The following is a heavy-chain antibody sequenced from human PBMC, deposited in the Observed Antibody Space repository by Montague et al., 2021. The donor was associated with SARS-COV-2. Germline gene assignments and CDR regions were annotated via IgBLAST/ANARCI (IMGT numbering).Heavy chain of an antibody. CDR3: ARRLMGDLVADWFFDV. D-gene: IGHD5-12*01. J-gene: IGHJ2*01. V-gene: IGHV4-4*09. Sequence: SETLSLTCTVSGDSMTDSYWSWIRQTPGKGLEWIAYIFGSGNSNYNPSLKSRVSTSVDTSKNQFSLNLTSVTAADTAVYYCARRLMGDLVADWFFDVWGRGTLVTVSS. CDR2: IFGSGNS. CDR1: GDSMTDSY.